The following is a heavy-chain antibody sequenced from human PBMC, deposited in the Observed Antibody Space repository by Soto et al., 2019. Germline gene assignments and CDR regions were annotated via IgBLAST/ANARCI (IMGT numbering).Heavy chain of an antibody. Sequence: TFTGYYMHWVRQAPGQGLEWMGWINPNSGGTNYAQKFQGWVTMTRDTSISTAYMELSRLRSDDTAVYYCARADTAMVHNWFDPWGQGTLVTVSS. CDR3: ARADTAMVHNWFDP. J-gene: IGHJ5*02. V-gene: IGHV1-2*04. CDR2: INPNSGGT. D-gene: IGHD5-18*01. CDR1: TFTGYY.